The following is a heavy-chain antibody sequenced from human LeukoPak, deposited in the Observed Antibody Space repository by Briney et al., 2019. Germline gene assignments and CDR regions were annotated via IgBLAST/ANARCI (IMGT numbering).Heavy chain of an antibody. J-gene: IGHJ4*02. CDR1: GGSITSDTYY. D-gene: IGHD3-3*01. V-gene: IGHV4-30-2*01. Sequence: SQTLSLTCAVSGGSITSDTYYWSWIRQPPGKGLEWIGYILHSGSTYYNPSLKSRVTISIDTSKSQFSLKLSSVTAADTAVYYCAKTRDFLSGYFDYWGQGTLVTVSS. CDR3: AKTRDFLSGYFDY. CDR2: ILHSGST.